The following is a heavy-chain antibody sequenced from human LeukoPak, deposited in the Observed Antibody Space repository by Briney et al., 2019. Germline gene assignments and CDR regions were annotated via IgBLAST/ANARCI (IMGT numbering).Heavy chain of an antibody. Sequence: ASVKVSCKASGYTFTSYGISWVRQAPGQGLEWMGWISAYNGNTNYAQKLQGRVTMTTDTSTSTAYMELRSLRSDDTAVYYCARVDPYDSSAYYSDYWGQGTLVTVSS. V-gene: IGHV1-18*01. J-gene: IGHJ4*02. CDR2: ISAYNGNT. D-gene: IGHD3-22*01. CDR3: ARVDPYDSSAYYSDY. CDR1: GYTFTSYG.